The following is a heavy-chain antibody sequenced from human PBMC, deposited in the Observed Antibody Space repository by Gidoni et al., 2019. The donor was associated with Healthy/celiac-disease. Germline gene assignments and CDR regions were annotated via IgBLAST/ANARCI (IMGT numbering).Heavy chain of an antibody. CDR1: GGSISSSSYY. Sequence: QLQLQESGPGLVKPSETLSLTCTVPGGSISSSSYYWGWIRQPPGKGLEWIGSIYYSGSTYYNPSLKSRVTISVDTSKNQFSLKLSSVTAADTAVYYCARDTYNWNYYFDYWGQETLVTVSS. CDR3: ARDTYNWNYYFDY. V-gene: IGHV4-39*07. D-gene: IGHD1-7*01. CDR2: IYYSGST. J-gene: IGHJ4*02.